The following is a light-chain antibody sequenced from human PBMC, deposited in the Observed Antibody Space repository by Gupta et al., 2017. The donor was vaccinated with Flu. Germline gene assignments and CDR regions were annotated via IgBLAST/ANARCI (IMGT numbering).Light chain of an antibody. Sequence: AIRMTQSPSSFSASTGDRVTITCRASQGISSYLAWYQQKPGKAPKLLLYAASTFQSGVPSTFSGRGSVTDFTLTIICLLSQDFTTSYCRQEYGYPPTFGPGTKVEIQ. CDR2: AAS. CDR3: RQEYGYPPT. J-gene: IGKJ1*01. CDR1: QGISSY. V-gene: IGKV1-8*01.